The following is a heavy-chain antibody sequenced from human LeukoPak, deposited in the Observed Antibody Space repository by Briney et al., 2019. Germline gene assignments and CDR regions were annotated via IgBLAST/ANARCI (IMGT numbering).Heavy chain of an antibody. D-gene: IGHD1-7*01. CDR2: IYHSGST. V-gene: IGHV4-59*12. Sequence: SETLSLTCTVSGGSISSYYWSWIRQPPGKGLEWIGYIYHSGSTYYNPSLKSRVTISVDRSKNQFSLKLSSVTAADTAVYYCARVGKAGTTKIDYWGQGTLVTVSS. J-gene: IGHJ4*02. CDR3: ARVGKAGTTKIDY. CDR1: GGSISSYY.